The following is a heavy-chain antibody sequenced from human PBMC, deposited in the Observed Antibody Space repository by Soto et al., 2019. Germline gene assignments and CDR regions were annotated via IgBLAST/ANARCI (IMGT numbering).Heavy chain of an antibody. J-gene: IGHJ4*02. V-gene: IGHV3-23*01. CDR2: ISGSGGST. CDR3: AKAREVMITFGGVIVTDPFDY. CDR1: GFTFSSYA. D-gene: IGHD3-16*02. Sequence: PGGSLRLSCAASGFTFSSYAMSWVRQAPGQGLEWVSAISGSGGSTYYADSVKGRFTISRDNSKNTLYLQMNSLRAEDTAVYYCAKAREVMITFGGVIVTDPFDYWGQGTLVTVSS.